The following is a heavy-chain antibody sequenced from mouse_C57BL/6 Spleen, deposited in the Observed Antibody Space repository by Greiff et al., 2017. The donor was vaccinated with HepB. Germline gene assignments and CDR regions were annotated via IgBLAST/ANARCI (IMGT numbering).Heavy chain of an antibody. J-gene: IGHJ3*01. Sequence: QVQLQQPGAELVRPGSSVKLSCKASGYTFTSYCMDWVKQRPGQGLEWIGNIYPSDSETHYNQKFKDKATLTVDKSSSTAYMQLSSLTSEDSAVYYCARLRWGCPPYWGQGTLVTVSA. V-gene: IGHV1-61*01. CDR1: GYTFTSYC. CDR3: ARLRWGCPPY. D-gene: IGHD1-1*02. CDR2: IYPSDSET.